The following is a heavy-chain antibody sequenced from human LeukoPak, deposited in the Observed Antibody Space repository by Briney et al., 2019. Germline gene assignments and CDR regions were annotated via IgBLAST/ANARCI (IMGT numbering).Heavy chain of an antibody. CDR3: AGRGDGNLYYFDH. J-gene: IGHJ4*02. CDR1: GFSFSNAW. CDR2: IKQDGGEK. Sequence: GGSLRLSCAASGFSFSNAWMSWVRQAPGKGPEWVANIKQDGGEKYYVDSVKGRFTISRDNAKNSLYLQMNSLRPEDTAVYYCAGRGDGNLYYFDHWGQGTLVTASS. V-gene: IGHV3-7*04. D-gene: IGHD5-24*01.